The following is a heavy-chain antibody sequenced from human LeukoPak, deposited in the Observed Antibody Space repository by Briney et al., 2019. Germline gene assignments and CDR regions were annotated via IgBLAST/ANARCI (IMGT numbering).Heavy chain of an antibody. V-gene: IGHV3-30*04. CDR2: ISYDGSNK. CDR1: GFTFSSYA. D-gene: IGHD5-24*01. CDR3: AKDQHRGRWLQPKTGPLDN. J-gene: IGHJ4*02. Sequence: GGSVRLSCAASGFTFSSYAMHWVRQAPGKGLEWVAVISYDGSNKYYADSVKGRFTISRDNSKNTLYLQMNSLRTEDTAVYYCAKDQHRGRWLQPKTGPLDNWGQGTLVTVSS.